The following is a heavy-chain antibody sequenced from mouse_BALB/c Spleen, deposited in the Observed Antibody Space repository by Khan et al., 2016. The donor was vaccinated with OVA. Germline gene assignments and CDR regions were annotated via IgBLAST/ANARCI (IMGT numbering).Heavy chain of an antibody. Sequence: VQLQQSGAELVKPGASVKLSCSASGFNIKDTYIHWMKQRPEQGLEWIGRIDPPNDDSKYGPKFQAKATLTPCASSNTTYLQLRSLTSEDTAVYYCATLYCNPFAFGGQGTLVSVSA. CDR2: IDPPNDDS. CDR1: GFNIKDTY. D-gene: IGHD2-1*01. CDR3: ATLYCNPFAF. J-gene: IGHJ3*01. V-gene: IGHV14-3*02.